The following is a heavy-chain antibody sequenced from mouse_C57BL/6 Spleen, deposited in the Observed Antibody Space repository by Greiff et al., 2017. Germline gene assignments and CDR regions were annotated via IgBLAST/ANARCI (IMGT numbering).Heavy chain of an antibody. J-gene: IGHJ3*01. CDR3: ARDA. CDR2: ISYYGSN. CDR1: GYSITSGYY. V-gene: IGHV3-6*01. Sequence: EVQLQQSGPGLVKPSPSLSLTCSVTGYSITSGYYWNWIRQFPVNHREWMDYISYYGSNNYNPSLKNRISITRDTSKNQCFLQLNSLTTEDTATYYCARDAWGQGTLVTVSA.